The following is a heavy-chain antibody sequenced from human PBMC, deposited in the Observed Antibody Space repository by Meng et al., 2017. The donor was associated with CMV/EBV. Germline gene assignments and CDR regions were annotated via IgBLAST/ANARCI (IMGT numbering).Heavy chain of an antibody. CDR1: GYTFTSYD. D-gene: IGHD6-6*01. CDR3: IYSSSPYHYYGMDV. CDR2: MNPNSGNT. V-gene: IGHV1-8*01. J-gene: IGHJ6*02. Sequence: ASVKVSCKASGYTFTSYDINWVRQATGQGLEWMGWMNPNSGNTGYAQKFQGRVTMTRNTSISTAYMELSSLRSEDTAVYYCIYSSSPYHYYGMDVWGQGTTVTVSS.